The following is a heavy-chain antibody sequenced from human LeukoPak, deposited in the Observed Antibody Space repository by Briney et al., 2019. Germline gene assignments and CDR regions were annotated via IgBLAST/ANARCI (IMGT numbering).Heavy chain of an antibody. Sequence: PSETLSLTCTVSGGSISSGGYYWSWIRQPPGKGLEWIGYIYHSGSTYYNPSLKSRVTISVDRSKNQFSLKLSSVTAADTAVYYCARKYDFWSGYYRGPHDYWGQGTLVTVSS. V-gene: IGHV4-30-2*01. CDR1: GGSISSGGYY. J-gene: IGHJ4*02. CDR3: ARKYDFWSGYYRGPHDY. D-gene: IGHD3-3*01. CDR2: IYHSGST.